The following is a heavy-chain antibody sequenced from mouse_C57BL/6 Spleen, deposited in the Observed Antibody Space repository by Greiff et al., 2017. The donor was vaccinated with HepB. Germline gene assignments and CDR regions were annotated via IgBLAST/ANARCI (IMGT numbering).Heavy chain of an antibody. J-gene: IGHJ1*03. V-gene: IGHV1-66*01. Sequence: QVQLKEPRPELVKPGASVKISCKASGYSLTIYYIHWVKQRPGQGLEWIGWIYRGSGITKYNEKFKGKATLTADTSSSNAYMQLSSLTSEDSAVCYCASLYYYGSSYGWYFDVWGTGTTVTVSS. CDR1: GYSLTIYY. D-gene: IGHD1-1*01. CDR3: ASLYYYGSSYGWYFDV. CDR2: IYRGSGIT.